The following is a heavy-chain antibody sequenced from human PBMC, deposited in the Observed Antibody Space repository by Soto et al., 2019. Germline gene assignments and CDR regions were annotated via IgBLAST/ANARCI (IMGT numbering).Heavy chain of an antibody. CDR1: GGSISGYY. CDR3: TRDGDGRMTTNPYYYYGMDV. Sequence: SETLSLTCTVAGGSISGYYWSWIRQPPGKGLEWIGNVYYSGGAKYNPSVKRRVSISVDTSKNQFSLNLSSVTAADTAVYYCTRDGDGRMTTNPYYYYGMDVWGPGITVTVSS. J-gene: IGHJ6*02. V-gene: IGHV4-59*01. CDR2: VYYSGGA. D-gene: IGHD2-21*02.